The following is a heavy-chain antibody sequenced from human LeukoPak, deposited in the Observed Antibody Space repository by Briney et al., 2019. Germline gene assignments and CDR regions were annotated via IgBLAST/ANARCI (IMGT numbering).Heavy chain of an antibody. V-gene: IGHV3-20*04. Sequence: PGGALRLSCAASGFTFDDYGMSGVRQAPGKGREWVAGINWNGGSTGYADSVKGRFTISRDNAKNSLYLQMNSLRAEDTALYYCARDYWDSSGYLDYWGQGTLVTVSS. CDR3: ARDYWDSSGYLDY. J-gene: IGHJ4*02. D-gene: IGHD3-22*01. CDR2: INWNGGST. CDR1: GFTFDDYG.